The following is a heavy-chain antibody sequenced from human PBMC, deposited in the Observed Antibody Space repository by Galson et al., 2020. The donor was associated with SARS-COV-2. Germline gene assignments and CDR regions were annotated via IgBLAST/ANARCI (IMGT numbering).Heavy chain of an antibody. V-gene: IGHV4-4*02. Sequence: SETLSLTCAVSGGSISSSNWWSWVRQPPGKGLEWIGEIYHSGSTNYNPSLKSRVTISVDKSKNQFSLKLSSVTAADTAVYYCAREVAGKWLRYFDYWGQGTLVTVSS. J-gene: IGHJ4*02. D-gene: IGHD5-12*01. CDR2: IYHSGST. CDR1: GGSISSSNW. CDR3: AREVAGKWLRYFDY.